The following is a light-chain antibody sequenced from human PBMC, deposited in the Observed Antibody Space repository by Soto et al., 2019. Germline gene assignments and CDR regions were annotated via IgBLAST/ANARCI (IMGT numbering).Light chain of an antibody. CDR3: AAWDDSLNGFV. V-gene: IGLV1-44*01. CDR2: SNN. J-gene: IGLJ1*01. CDR1: SSNIGSNT. Sequence: QSVLTQPPSASGTPGQRVTISCSGTSSNIGSNTVNWHQQLPGTAPKLLMYSNNQRPSGVPDRFSGSKSGTLASLAISGLQSEDEADYYCAAWDDSLNGFVFGTGTKVTVL.